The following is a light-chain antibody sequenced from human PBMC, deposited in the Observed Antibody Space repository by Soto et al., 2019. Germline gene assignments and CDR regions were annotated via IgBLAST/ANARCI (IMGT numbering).Light chain of an antibody. Sequence: EIVLTQSPGTLSVSPGERATLSCRASQSVSSSYLAWYQQKPGQAPRLPIYGASSRATGIPDRFSGSGSGTDFALTISRLEPEDFVVYYGQQYGSSPRTFGQGTKVEIK. CDR2: GAS. J-gene: IGKJ1*01. V-gene: IGKV3-20*01. CDR1: QSVSSSY. CDR3: QQYGSSPRT.